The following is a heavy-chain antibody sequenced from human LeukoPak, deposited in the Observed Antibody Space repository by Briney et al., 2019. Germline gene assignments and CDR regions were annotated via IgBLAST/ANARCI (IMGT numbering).Heavy chain of an antibody. CDR1: GFTFSSYA. D-gene: IGHD2-21*02. V-gene: IGHV3-30*04. CDR2: ISYDGSNK. Sequence: GGSLRLSCAASGFTFSSYAMHWVRQAPGKRLEWVAVISYDGSNKYYAYSVKGRFTISRDNSKNTLYLQMNSLRAEDTAVYYCAKDILAYCGGGCSFDYWGQGTLVTVSS. J-gene: IGHJ4*02. CDR3: AKDILAYCGGGCSFDY.